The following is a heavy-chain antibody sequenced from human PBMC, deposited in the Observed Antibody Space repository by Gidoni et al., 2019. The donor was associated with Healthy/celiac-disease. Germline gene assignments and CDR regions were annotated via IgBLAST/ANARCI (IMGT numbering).Heavy chain of an antibody. CDR2: IYYSGST. J-gene: IGHJ4*02. D-gene: IGHD3-16*02. V-gene: IGHV4-39*01. CDR1: GGSISSSSYY. Sequence: QLQLQESGPGLVTPSETLSPTCTVSGGSISSSSYYWGWIRQPPGKGLEWIGSIYYSGSTYYNPSLKSRVTISVDTSKNQFSLKLSSVTAADTAVYYCARTYYDYVWGSYRSYYFDYWGQGTLVTVSS. CDR3: ARTYYDYVWGSYRSYYFDY.